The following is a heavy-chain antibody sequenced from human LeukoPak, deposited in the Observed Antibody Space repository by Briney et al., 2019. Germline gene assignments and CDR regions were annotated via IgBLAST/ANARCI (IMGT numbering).Heavy chain of an antibody. V-gene: IGHV3-23*01. CDR1: GFTFSNYA. J-gene: IGHJ4*02. CDR3: ARDKDVYFDY. CDR2: ISGSGGST. Sequence: GGSLRLSCAASGFTFSNYAMSWARQAPGKGLEWVSAISGSGGSTYYADSVKGRFTISRDNSKNTLYLQMNSLRVEDTAVYYCARDKDVYFDYWGQGTLVTVSS.